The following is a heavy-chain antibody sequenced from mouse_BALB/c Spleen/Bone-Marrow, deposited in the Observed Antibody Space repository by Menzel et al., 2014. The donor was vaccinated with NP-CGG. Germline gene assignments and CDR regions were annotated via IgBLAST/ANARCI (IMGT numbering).Heavy chain of an antibody. CDR1: GFTFSSYG. V-gene: IGHV5-6*01. J-gene: IGHJ2*01. Sequence: EVQLVESGGDLVKPGGSLKLSCVASGFTFSSYGMSWVRQTPDKRLEWVATISSGGSSTYYPASVKGRFTISRDNAKSTLCLQMSSLNSEDTAMYYCTRRPLQANSYFDCWGQGTTLTVSS. D-gene: IGHD3-2*02. CDR3: TRRPLQANSYFDC. CDR2: ISSGGSST.